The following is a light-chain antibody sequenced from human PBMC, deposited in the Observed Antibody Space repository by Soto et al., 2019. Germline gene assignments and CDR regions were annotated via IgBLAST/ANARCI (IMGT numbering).Light chain of an antibody. CDR3: QRFQIWSSIT. CDR2: GAS. Sequence: EIVMTQSPATLSVSPGDRATLSCRASQSVSTKLAWYQQKPGTAPTLLIYGASSRDTGIPARFSVSVSGTEFTFTLSSLQSEAFAFYYCQRFQIWSSITFGQGTRLEIK. J-gene: IGKJ5*01. V-gene: IGKV3-15*01. CDR1: QSVSTK.